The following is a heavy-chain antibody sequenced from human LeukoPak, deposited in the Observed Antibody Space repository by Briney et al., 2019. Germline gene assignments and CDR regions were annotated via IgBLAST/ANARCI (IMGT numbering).Heavy chain of an antibody. CDR2: IYPGDSDT. J-gene: IGHJ6*03. D-gene: IGHD6-19*01. Sequence: GKSLKISCKVSGYSFISYWIGWVRQMPGKGLEWMGIIYPGDSDTRYSPSFQGQVTISADKSISTAYLQWSSLKASDTAMYYCARQIAVADYYMDVWGKGTTVTVSS. V-gene: IGHV5-51*01. CDR1: GYSFISYW. CDR3: ARQIAVADYYMDV.